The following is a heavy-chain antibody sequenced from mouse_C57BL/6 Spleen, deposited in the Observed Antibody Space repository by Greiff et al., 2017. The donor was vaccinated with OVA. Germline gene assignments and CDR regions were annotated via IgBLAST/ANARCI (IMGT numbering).Heavy chain of an antibody. J-gene: IGHJ4*01. CDR3: ARRGGGLPYAMDY. CDR1: GYTFTSYW. V-gene: IGHV1-69*01. CDR2: IDPSDSYT. D-gene: IGHD5-5*01. Sequence: QVQLQQSGAELVMPGASVKLSCKASGYTFTSYWMHWVKQRPGQGLEWIGEIDPSDSYTNYNQKFKGKSTLTVDKSSSTAYMQLSSLTSEDSAVYYGARRGGGLPYAMDYWGQGTSVTVSS.